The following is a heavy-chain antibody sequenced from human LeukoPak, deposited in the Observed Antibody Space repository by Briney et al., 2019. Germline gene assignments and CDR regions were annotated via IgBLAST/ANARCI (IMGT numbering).Heavy chain of an antibody. D-gene: IGHD3-22*01. CDR3: ARAITMIVVRVHDALRGALMPGSNDAFDI. V-gene: IGHV1-18*01. CDR2: ISAYNGNT. J-gene: IGHJ3*02. CDR1: GYTFTSYG. Sequence: GASVKVSCKASGYTFTSYGISWVRQAPGQGLEWMGWISAYNGNTNYAQKLQGRVTMTTDTSTSTAYMELRSLRSDDTAVYYCARAITMIVVRVHDALRGALMPGSNDAFDIWGQGTMVTVSS.